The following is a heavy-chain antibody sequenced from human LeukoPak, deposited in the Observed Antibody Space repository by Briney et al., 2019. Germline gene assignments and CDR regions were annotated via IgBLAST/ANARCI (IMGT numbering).Heavy chain of an antibody. V-gene: IGHV3-66*01. Sequence: GGSLRLSCAASEFSVGSNYMTWVRQAPGKGLEWVSLIYSGGSTYYADSVKGRFTISRDNSKNTLYLQMNSLRADDTAVYYCARSSALRGPFDYWGQGTLVTVSS. J-gene: IGHJ4*02. CDR3: ARSSALRGPFDY. CDR1: EFSVGSNY. D-gene: IGHD3-3*01. CDR2: IYSGGST.